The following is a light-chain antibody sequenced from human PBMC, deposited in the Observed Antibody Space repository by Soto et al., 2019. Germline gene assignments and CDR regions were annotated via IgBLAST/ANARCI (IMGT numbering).Light chain of an antibody. CDR3: QQYGSSSWT. CDR2: GAS. Sequence: ENVLTQSPGTLSLSPGERATLSCRASQSVSSNYLAWYQQKPGQAPRLLVYGASSRATGIPDRFSGSGSGTDFTLTISRLEAEDFAVYYCQQYGSSSWTFGQGTKVDI. J-gene: IGKJ1*01. V-gene: IGKV3-20*01. CDR1: QSVSSNY.